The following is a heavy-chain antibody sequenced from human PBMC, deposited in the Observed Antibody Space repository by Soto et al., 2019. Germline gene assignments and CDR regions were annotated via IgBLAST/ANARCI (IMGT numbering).Heavy chain of an antibody. V-gene: IGHV4-39*01. CDR1: GGSISSSSYY. Sequence: SETLSLTCTVSGGSISSSSYYWGWIRQPPGKGLEWIGSIYYSGSTYYNPSLKSRVTISVDTSKNQFSLKLSSVTAADTAVYYCARQSEDIVAMDVWGQGTTVTVSS. J-gene: IGHJ6*02. CDR3: ARQSEDIVAMDV. CDR2: IYYSGST. D-gene: IGHD5-12*01.